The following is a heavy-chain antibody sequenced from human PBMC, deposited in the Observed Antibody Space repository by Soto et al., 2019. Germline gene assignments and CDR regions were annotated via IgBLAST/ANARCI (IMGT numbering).Heavy chain of an antibody. CDR1: VFTFRNYA. CDR3: VRDRAYCGGDCPYYYGLDV. D-gene: IGHD2-21*02. CDR2: IWYNGNNK. J-gene: IGHJ6*02. Sequence: XLCYAASVFTFRNYAMHWVRQAPCKGLEWVAVIWYNGNNKFYTDSVKCRFTISRDNSKNILFLQMNSLRAEDTAVYYCVRDRAYCGGDCPYYYGLDVWGQVTTVTVSS. V-gene: IGHV3-33*01.